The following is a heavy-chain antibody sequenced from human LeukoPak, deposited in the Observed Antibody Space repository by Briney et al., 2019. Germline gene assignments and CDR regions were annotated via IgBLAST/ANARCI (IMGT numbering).Heavy chain of an antibody. J-gene: IGHJ4*02. D-gene: IGHD5-12*01. CDR2: IYYSGSA. V-gene: IGHV4-31*03. CDR3: ARDPHSGYGSDY. Sequence: PSETQSLTCTVSGDSISSAGYYWSWIRQHPGKGLEWIGYIYYSGSAYYNPSLKSRVTISLDTSKNQFSLKVSSVTAADTAVYYCARDPHSGYGSDYWGQGTLVTVSS. CDR1: GDSISSAGYY.